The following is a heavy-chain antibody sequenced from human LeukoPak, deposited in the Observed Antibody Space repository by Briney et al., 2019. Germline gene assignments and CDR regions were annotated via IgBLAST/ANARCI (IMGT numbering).Heavy chain of an antibody. CDR2: ISSSSSYI. Sequence: PGGSLRLSCAAPGFTFSSYSMNWVRQAPGKGLEWVSSISSSSSYIYYADSVKGRFTISRDNAKNSLYLQMNSLRAEDTAVYYCARAEGYDFWSGPNDWGQGTLVTVSS. CDR1: GFTFSSYS. J-gene: IGHJ4*02. V-gene: IGHV3-21*01. D-gene: IGHD3-3*01. CDR3: ARAEGYDFWSGPND.